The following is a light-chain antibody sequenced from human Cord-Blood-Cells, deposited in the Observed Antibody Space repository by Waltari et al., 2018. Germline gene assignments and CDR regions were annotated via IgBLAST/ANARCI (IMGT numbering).Light chain of an antibody. Sequence: QSVLTQPPSASGTPGQRVTISCSGSSSNIGSNTVNWYQQLPGTAPKLLIYSNNQRPSWVPVRFSGSKAGTSASLAISGLQSEDEADYYCAAWDDSLNGYVFGTGTKVTVL. J-gene: IGLJ1*01. CDR2: SNN. V-gene: IGLV1-44*01. CDR1: SSNIGSNT. CDR3: AAWDDSLNGYV.